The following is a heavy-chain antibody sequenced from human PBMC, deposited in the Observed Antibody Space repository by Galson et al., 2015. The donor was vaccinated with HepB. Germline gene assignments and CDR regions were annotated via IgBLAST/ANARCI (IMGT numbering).Heavy chain of an antibody. Sequence: SLRLSCAASGFTFTNLAMSWVRQAPGRGLEWVSTFTADTLTYYADSVKGRFTISRDSSKNTLFLQMNILRAEDTAVYYCAHGPMPYSPYARDYWGQGTLVPVSS. V-gene: IGHV3-23*01. CDR2: FTADTLT. D-gene: IGHD4-11*01. J-gene: IGHJ4*02. CDR1: GFTFTNLA. CDR3: AHGPMPYSPYARDY.